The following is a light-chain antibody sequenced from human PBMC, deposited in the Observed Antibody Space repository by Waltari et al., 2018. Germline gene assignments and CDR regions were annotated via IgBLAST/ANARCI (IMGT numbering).Light chain of an antibody. CDR3: LLYDGRTQQWV. J-gene: IGLJ3*02. CDR1: PGAVTGYYY. CDR2: SLS. V-gene: IGLV7-43*01. Sequence: QTVVTQEPSLTVSPGGTVTLTCASSPGAVTGYYYPHWSQQKPGQAPRSLIYSLSNTPSWTPARFSGSRLGGKAALTLSGVQPGDEAEYYCLLYDGRTQQWVFGGGTKLTVL.